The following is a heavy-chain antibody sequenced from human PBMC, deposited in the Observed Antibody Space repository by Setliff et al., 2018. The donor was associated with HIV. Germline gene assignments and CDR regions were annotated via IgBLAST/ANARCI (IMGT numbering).Heavy chain of an antibody. CDR2: ININGKT. J-gene: IGHJ6*03. V-gene: IGHV4-4*07. CDR1: GDSIRSYY. D-gene: IGHD3-10*01. CDR3: ARERRWLEEYYFYMDV. Sequence: SETLSLTCNVSGDSIRSYYWSWIRQSAGQGLDWIGHININGKTSFNPSLKSRVTMSIDKSKSRFSLQVKSMTAADSAVYYCARERRWLEEYYFYMDVWVNGTTVTVSS.